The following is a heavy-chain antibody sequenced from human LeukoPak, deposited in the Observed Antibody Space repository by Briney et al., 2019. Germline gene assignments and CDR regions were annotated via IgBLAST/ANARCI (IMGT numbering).Heavy chain of an antibody. Sequence: ETLXXXCTVSGGSISSSSYYWGWIRQPPGKGLEWIGSIYYSGSTYYNPSLKSRVTISVDTSKNQFSLKLSSVTAADTAVYYXARXAGAYSHPYDYWGQGTLVTVSS. V-gene: IGHV4-39*07. CDR3: ARXAGAYSHPYDY. CDR2: IYYSGST. CDR1: GGSISSSSYY. D-gene: IGHD4/OR15-4a*01. J-gene: IGHJ4*02.